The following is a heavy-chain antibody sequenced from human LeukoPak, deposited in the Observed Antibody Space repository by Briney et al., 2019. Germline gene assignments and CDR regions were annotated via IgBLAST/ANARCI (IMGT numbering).Heavy chain of an antibody. CDR3: ARVIDDSSGGPFDY. J-gene: IGHJ4*02. CDR2: IYYSGST. V-gene: IGHV4-31*03. D-gene: IGHD3-22*01. CDR1: GGSISSGGYY. Sequence: PSETLSLTCTVSGGSISSGGYYWSWIRQHPGKGLEWIGYIYYSGSTYYNPSLKSRVTISVDTSKNQFSLKLSSVTAADTAVYYCARVIDDSSGGPFDYWGQGTLVTVSS.